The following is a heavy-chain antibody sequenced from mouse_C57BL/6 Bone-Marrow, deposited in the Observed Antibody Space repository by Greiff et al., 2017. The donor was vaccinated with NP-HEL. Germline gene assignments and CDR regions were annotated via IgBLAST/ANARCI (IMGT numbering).Heavy chain of an antibody. CDR1: GYTFTSYW. CDR2: IHPNSGSP. Sequence: QVQLQQSGAELVKPGASVKLSCKASGYTFTSYWMHWVKQRPGQGLEWIGMIHPNSGSPNYNEKFKSKATLTVDKSSSTAYMHLSSLTSEDSAVYYCARGRYGNFDYYAMDYWGQGTSVTVSS. J-gene: IGHJ4*01. V-gene: IGHV1-64*01. CDR3: ARGRYGNFDYYAMDY. D-gene: IGHD2-10*02.